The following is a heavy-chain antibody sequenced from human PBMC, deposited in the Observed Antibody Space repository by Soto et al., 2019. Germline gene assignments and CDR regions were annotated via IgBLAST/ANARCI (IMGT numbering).Heavy chain of an antibody. CDR3: VRPQLSSGWATFDY. CDR2: IHHSGST. D-gene: IGHD6-19*01. CDR1: GGSISSYY. V-gene: IGHV4-59*01. J-gene: IGHJ4*02. Sequence: QVQLQESGPGLVKPSETLSLTCTVSGGSISSYYWSWIRQPPGKGLEWIGYIHHSGSTNYNPSLKNRVTMSLDTSKNQFSLKLSSVTAADTAIYYCVRPQLSSGWATFDYWGQGTLVTVSS.